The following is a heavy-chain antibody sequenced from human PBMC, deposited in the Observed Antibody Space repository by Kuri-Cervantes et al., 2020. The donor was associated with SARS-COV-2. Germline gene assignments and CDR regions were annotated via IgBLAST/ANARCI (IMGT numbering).Heavy chain of an antibody. CDR1: GGSISSGGYS. J-gene: IGHJ6*03. D-gene: IGHD1-26*01. CDR3: ARSGSYPYYYYYMGV. Sequence: SETLSLTCAVSGGSISSGGYSWSWIRQPPGKGLEWIGYIYYSGSTNYNPSLKSRVTISVDTSKNQFSLKLSSVTAADTAVYYCARSGSYPYYYYYMGVWGKGTTVTVSS. V-gene: IGHV4-61*08. CDR2: IYYSGST.